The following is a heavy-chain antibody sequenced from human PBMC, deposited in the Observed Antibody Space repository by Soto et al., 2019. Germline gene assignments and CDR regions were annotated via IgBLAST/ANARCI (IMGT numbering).Heavy chain of an antibody. V-gene: IGHV3-33*01. CDR3: ARDRGLDLAPIGY. D-gene: IGHD3-3*01. CDR2: IWYDGSNK. J-gene: IGHJ4*02. CDR1: GFTFSSYG. Sequence: QVQLVESGGGVVQPGRSLRLSCAASGFTFSSYGMHWVRQAPGKGLEWVAVIWYDGSNKYYADSVKGRFTISRDNSKNPMYLQMNSLRGEDTAVYYCARDRGLDLAPIGYWGQGTLVTVSS.